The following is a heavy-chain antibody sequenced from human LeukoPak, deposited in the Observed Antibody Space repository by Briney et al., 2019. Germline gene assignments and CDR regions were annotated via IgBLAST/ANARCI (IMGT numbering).Heavy chain of an antibody. Sequence: SETLSLTCTVSGGSINSSGYYWGWIRQPPGKGLEWIGEINHSGSTNYNPSLKSRVTISVDTSKNQFSLKLSSVTAADTAVYYCASRAIFGVVIGVFDYWGQGTLVTVSS. D-gene: IGHD3-3*01. V-gene: IGHV4-39*07. CDR2: INHSGST. J-gene: IGHJ4*02. CDR3: ASRAIFGVVIGVFDY. CDR1: GGSINSSGYY.